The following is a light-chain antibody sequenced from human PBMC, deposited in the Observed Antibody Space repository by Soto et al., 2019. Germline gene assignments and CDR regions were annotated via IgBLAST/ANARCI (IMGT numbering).Light chain of an antibody. CDR2: LAS. V-gene: IGKV2-28*01. CDR3: MQPLKAPPT. J-gene: IGKJ1*01. CDR1: HSLLHSNGYNY. Sequence: DTVMTQSPLSLPVTPGEPASISCKSSHSLLHSNGYNYVDWYLQKPGQSQQLLISLASNRASVVPDRFSGSGSGTDFTLKISRGEAEDVGVYYCMQPLKAPPTFGQGTKVEIK.